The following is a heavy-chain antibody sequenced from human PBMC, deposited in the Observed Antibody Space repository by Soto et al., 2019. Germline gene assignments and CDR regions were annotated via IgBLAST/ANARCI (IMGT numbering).Heavy chain of an antibody. D-gene: IGHD3-10*01. V-gene: IGHV5-51*01. CDR3: ARKFAPEFFDS. CDR2: IYPGDSDT. CDR1: GYTFSTYW. Sequence: PGGSLKISCNGSGYTFSTYWIAWVRQMPGKGLEWMGIIYPGDSDTKYSPAFQGQVTISADKSINTAYLQWTSLEASDTAMYYCARKFAPEFFDSWGQGTLVTVSS. J-gene: IGHJ4*02.